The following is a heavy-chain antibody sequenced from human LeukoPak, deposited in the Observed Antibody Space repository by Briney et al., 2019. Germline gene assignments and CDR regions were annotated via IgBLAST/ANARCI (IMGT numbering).Heavy chain of an antibody. D-gene: IGHD4-17*01. Sequence: PSXTLSLTCTVSGGSISSYYWSWIRQPPGKGLEWIGYIYYSGSTNYNPSLKSRVTISVDTSKNQFSLKLSSVTAADTAVYYCARGMTTNNYWGQGTLVTVSS. V-gene: IGHV4-59*01. J-gene: IGHJ4*02. CDR1: GGSISSYY. CDR2: IYYSGST. CDR3: ARGMTTNNY.